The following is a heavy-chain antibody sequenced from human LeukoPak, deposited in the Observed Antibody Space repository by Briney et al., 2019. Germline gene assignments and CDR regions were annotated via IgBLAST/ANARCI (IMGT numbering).Heavy chain of an antibody. D-gene: IGHD2-2*01. V-gene: IGHV4-59*12. Sequence: SETLSLTCTVSGGSISSYYWSWIRQPPGKGLEWIGYIYYSGSTNYNPSLKSRVTISVDTSKNQFSLKLSSVTAADTAVYYCGRDIVGVPAPFDSWGQGTLVTVSS. CDR1: GGSISSYY. J-gene: IGHJ5*01. CDR3: GRDIVGVPAPFDS. CDR2: IYYSGST.